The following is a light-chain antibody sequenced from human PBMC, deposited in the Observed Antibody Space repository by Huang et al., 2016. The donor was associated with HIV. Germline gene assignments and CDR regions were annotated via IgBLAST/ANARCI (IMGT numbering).Light chain of an antibody. Sequence: EIVMTQSPATLSVSPGERVTLSCRASQSITSNLAWYQQKPGQAPRRLIYGASTRATGIPARFRASGSGTEFTLTISSLQSEDFAVYYCQQYNNWPPWTFGQGTKVEIK. J-gene: IGKJ1*01. CDR1: QSITSN. CDR3: QQYNNWPPWT. V-gene: IGKV3-15*01. CDR2: GAS.